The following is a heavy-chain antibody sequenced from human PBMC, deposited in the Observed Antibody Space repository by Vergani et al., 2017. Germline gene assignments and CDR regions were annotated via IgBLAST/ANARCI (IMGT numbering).Heavy chain of an antibody. CDR2: ISGSGAST. Sequence: EVQLLESGGGVVQPGGSLRLSCAASGFIFSSHAMTWVRQATGKGLEWVSTISGSGASTYYADSVKGRFSISRDNSKNTLLLQMNSLRAKDTAVYYCSESPNVNNRPTYYGGQGTLGTVAS. CDR3: SESPNVNNRPTYY. V-gene: IGHV3-23*01. CDR1: GFIFSSHA. J-gene: IGHJ4*02. D-gene: IGHD1/OR15-1a*01.